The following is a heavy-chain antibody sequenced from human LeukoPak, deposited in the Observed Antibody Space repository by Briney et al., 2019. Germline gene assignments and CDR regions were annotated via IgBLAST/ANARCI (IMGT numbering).Heavy chain of an antibody. CDR3: ARDHGCRYDILTGYCPFDY. CDR2: INHSGST. CDR1: GGTFSGYY. Sequence: SETLSLTCAVYGGTFSGYYWSWIRQPPGKGLEWIGEINHSGSTNYNPSLKSRVTISVDTSKNQFSLKLSSVTAADTAVYYCARDHGCRYDILTGYCPFDYWGQGTLVTVSS. J-gene: IGHJ4*02. V-gene: IGHV4-34*01. D-gene: IGHD3-9*01.